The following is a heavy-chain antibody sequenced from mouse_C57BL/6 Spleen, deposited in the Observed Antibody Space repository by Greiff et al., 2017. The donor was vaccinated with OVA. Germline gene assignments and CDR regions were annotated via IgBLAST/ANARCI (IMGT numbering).Heavy chain of an antibody. J-gene: IGHJ1*03. D-gene: IGHD1-1*01. CDR1: GFTFSSYT. CDR3: ARQGYYYGSSYCWYFDV. V-gene: IGHV5-9*01. Sequence: EVQVVESGGGLVKPGGSLKLSCAASGFTFSSYTMSWVRQTPEKRLEWVATISGGGGNTYYPASVKGRFTISRDNAKNTLYLQMSSLRSEDTALYYCARQGYYYGSSYCWYFDVWGTGTTVTVSS. CDR2: ISGGGGNT.